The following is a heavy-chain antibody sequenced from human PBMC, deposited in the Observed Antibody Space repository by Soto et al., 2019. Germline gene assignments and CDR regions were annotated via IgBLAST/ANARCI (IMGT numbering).Heavy chain of an antibody. V-gene: IGHV3-21*01. J-gene: IGHJ4*02. CDR2: ISSRSTHI. Sequence: EVQLVESGGGLVKPGGSLRLSCTVSGFTFSGYSMNWVRQAPGKGLEWVSAISSRSTHIHYADSVQGRFTISRDNAKNSLYLQMSSLIAEDTAVYYCTRDLIGWDLLDYWGQGALVTVSS. CDR1: GFTFSGYS. CDR3: TRDLIGWDLLDY. D-gene: IGHD2-15*01.